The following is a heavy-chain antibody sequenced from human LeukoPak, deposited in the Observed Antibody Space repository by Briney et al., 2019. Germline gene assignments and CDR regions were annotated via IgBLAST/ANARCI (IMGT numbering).Heavy chain of an antibody. CDR3: ARDWDCSGGSCHPHYFDY. Sequence: ASAKVSCKTSGYTFSTYTLSWVRQAPGQGLEWMGWISAYNGNTNYAQKMQDRLTMTTDTSTSTAYMELRSLRSDDTAVYYCARDWDCSGGSCHPHYFDYWGQGTLVTASS. J-gene: IGHJ4*02. V-gene: IGHV1-18*01. CDR2: ISAYNGNT. CDR1: GYTFSTYT. D-gene: IGHD2-15*01.